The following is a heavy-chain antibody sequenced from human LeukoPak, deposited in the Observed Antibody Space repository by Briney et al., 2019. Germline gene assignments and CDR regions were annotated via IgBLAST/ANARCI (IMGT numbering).Heavy chain of an antibody. V-gene: IGHV3-30*03. J-gene: IGHJ4*01. Sequence: GGSLRLSCAASGFTFSTYAMHWVRQAPGKGLEWVALISNDGFKKYYPDSVEGRFIISRDNSKNTLSLQMNSLRAEDTAIYYCVRDNAYTFDYWGQGTLVTVSS. CDR1: GFTFSTYA. CDR2: ISNDGFKK. D-gene: IGHD5-24*01. CDR3: VRDNAYTFDY.